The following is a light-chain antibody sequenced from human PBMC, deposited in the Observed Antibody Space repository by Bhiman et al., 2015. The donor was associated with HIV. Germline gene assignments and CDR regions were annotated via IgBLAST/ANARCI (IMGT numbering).Light chain of an antibody. V-gene: IGLV1-44*01. Sequence: QSVLTQSPSVSGTPGQRVTIFCSGSDSDIGINSVSWYQQLPGTAPKLLIYGNVLRPSRVPDRFSGSKSGTSASLAISGLQAEDEADYFCQSYDSGLSALVFGGGTKVTVL. CDR1: DSDIGINS. CDR3: QSYDSGLSALV. CDR2: GNV. J-gene: IGLJ1*01.